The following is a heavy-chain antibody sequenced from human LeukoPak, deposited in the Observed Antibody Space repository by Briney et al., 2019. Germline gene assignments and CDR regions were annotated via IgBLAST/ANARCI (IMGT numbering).Heavy chain of an antibody. CDR1: GGTFSSYA. D-gene: IGHD4-17*01. Sequence: SVKVSCKASGGTFSSYAISWVRQAPGQGLEWMGRIIPIFGTANYAQKFQGRVTITTDESTSTAYMELSSLRSEDTAVYYCALFKALDGDYHYWGQGTLVTVSS. CDR3: ALFKALDGDYHY. V-gene: IGHV1-69*05. J-gene: IGHJ4*02. CDR2: IIPIFGTA.